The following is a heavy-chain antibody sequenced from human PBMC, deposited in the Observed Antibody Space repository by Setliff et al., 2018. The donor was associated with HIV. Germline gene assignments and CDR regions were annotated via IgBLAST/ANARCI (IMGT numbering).Heavy chain of an antibody. Sequence: TLSLTCTVSGDSISSYYWSWIRQPAGRGLEWIGRIYTSGSTTYNPSLKSRVTMSVDTSKNQFSLKLSSVTAADTAVYYCARSFTYNFWSGLAGDAFDIWGQGTMVTVSS. CDR2: IYTSGST. CDR3: ARSFTYNFWSGLAGDAFDI. V-gene: IGHV4-4*07. J-gene: IGHJ3*02. D-gene: IGHD3-3*01. CDR1: GDSISSYY.